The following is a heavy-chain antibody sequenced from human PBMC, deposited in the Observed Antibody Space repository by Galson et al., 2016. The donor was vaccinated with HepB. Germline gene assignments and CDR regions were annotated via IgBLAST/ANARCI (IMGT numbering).Heavy chain of an antibody. CDR1: GFTFSSYW. V-gene: IGHV3-74*01. D-gene: IGHD2/OR15-2a*01. J-gene: IGHJ6*02. Sequence: SLRLSCAAAGFTFSSYWMHWVRQAPGRGRVWVSRINTDGSRTNDADSVKGRVTISRDNAKNTPYPPMNSLRAEDTAVYYCARAGFKGFSNGMDVWGQGTTVTVSS. CDR3: ARAGFKGFSNGMDV. CDR2: INTDGSRT.